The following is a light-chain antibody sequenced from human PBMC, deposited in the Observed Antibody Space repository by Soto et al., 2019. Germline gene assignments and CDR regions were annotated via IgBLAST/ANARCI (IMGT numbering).Light chain of an antibody. J-gene: IGKJ2*01. CDR1: HVISSW. CDR2: AAS. V-gene: IGKV1-12*01. Sequence: DLQMTQSPSSVSASVGDRVTITCRASHVISSWLAWYQQKPGKAPKLLIYAASRLQSGVPSRFSGSESGADFSLTISSLQPEDVATYYCQQTNDFPYTLGQGTKLEIK. CDR3: QQTNDFPYT.